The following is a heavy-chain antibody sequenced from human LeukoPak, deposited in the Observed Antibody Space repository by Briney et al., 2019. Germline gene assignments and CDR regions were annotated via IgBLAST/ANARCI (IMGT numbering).Heavy chain of an antibody. J-gene: IGHJ4*02. D-gene: IGHD5-12*01. V-gene: IGHV4-30-2*01. Sequence: KASQTLSLTCAVSGGSISSGGYSWSWIRQPPGKGLEWIGYIYHSGSTYYNPSLKSRVTISVDRSKNQFSLKLSSVTAADTAVYYCARAEGSSGYGLNFDYWGQGTLVTVSS. CDR3: ARAEGSSGYGLNFDY. CDR2: IYHSGST. CDR1: GGSISSGGYS.